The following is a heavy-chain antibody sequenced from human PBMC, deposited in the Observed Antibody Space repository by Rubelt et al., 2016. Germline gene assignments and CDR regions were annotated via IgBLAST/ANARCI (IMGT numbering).Heavy chain of an antibody. CDR3: ATTTDGRFGGLDN. CDR2: IYHSGST. Sequence: HVQLQESGPGLVKPSGTLSLTCAVSGGSISSSNWWSWVRQPPGKGLEWIAEIYHSGSTNYNPSLKSRVTISVDRSKNQFSLNLRSVTAAETAVYYCATTTDGRFGGLDNWGQGTLVTVSS. CDR1: GGSISSSNW. V-gene: IGHV4-4*02. J-gene: IGHJ4*02. D-gene: IGHD3-16*01.